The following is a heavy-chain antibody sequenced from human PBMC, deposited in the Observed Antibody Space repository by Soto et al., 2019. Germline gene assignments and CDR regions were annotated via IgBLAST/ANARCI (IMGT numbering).Heavy chain of an antibody. Sequence: PSETLSLTCTVSGGSISSYYWSWIRQPPGKGLEWIGYIYYSGSTNYNPSLKSRVTISVDASKNQFSLKLSSVTAADTAVYYCARATSSDQLLSYYHPYSTLVSCKAPSGTVS. CDR3: ARATSSDQLLSYYHPYSTLV. D-gene: IGHD2-2*01. CDR2: IYYSGST. CDR1: GGSISSYY. J-gene: IGHJ6*03. V-gene: IGHV4-59*01.